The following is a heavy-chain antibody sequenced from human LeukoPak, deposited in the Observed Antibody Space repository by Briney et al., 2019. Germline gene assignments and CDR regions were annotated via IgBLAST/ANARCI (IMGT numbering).Heavy chain of an antibody. Sequence: GGSLRLSCAASGFTFSSYGMHWVRQAPGKGLEWVAVIWYDGSNKYYADSVKGRFTISRGNSKNTLYLQMNSLRAEDTAVYYCARDLCSSTSCTLIDYWGQGTLVTVSS. CDR2: IWYDGSNK. D-gene: IGHD2-2*01. CDR3: ARDLCSSTSCTLIDY. J-gene: IGHJ4*02. V-gene: IGHV3-33*01. CDR1: GFTFSSYG.